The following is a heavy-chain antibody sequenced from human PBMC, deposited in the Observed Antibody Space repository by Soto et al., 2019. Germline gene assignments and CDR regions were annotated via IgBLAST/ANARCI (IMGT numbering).Heavy chain of an antibody. CDR3: ARDPPRLRSY. D-gene: IGHD4-17*01. CDR1: GFTFSSYS. J-gene: IGHJ4*02. CDR2: ISSSSSYI. Sequence: EVQLVESGGGLVKPRGSLRLSCAASGFTFSSYSMNWVRQAPGKGLEWVSSISSSSSYIYYADSVKGRFTISRDNAKNSVYLQMNSLRAEDTAVYYCARDPPRLRSYWGQGTLVTVSS. V-gene: IGHV3-21*01.